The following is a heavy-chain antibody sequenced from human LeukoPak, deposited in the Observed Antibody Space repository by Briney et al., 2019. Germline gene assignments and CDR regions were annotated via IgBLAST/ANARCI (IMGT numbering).Heavy chain of an antibody. J-gene: IGHJ5*02. CDR3: AIVDTAMDP. V-gene: IGHV3-53*01. Sequence: PGGSLRLSCAASGFTVSSNYMSWVRQAPWKGLEWVSIIYSGGTTYYADSVKGRFTISRDNSKNTLYLQMNSLRAEDTAVYYCAIVDTAMDPWGQGTLVIVSS. CDR2: IYSGGTT. D-gene: IGHD5-18*01. CDR1: GFTVSSNY.